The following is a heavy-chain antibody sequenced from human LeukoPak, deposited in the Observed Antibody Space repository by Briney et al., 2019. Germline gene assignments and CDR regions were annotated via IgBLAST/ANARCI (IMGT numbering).Heavy chain of an antibody. Sequence: SETLSLTCIVSGGFISDYYWSWIRQPPGKGLEWIGYIYNSGSTQYNPSLKGRVSISVDTSKKQFSLRLKSVTAADTAVYYCEREPDRGDYGLDVWGQGTMVTVSS. D-gene: IGHD4-17*01. CDR2: IYNSGST. CDR3: EREPDRGDYGLDV. V-gene: IGHV4-59*01. J-gene: IGHJ3*01. CDR1: GGFISDYY.